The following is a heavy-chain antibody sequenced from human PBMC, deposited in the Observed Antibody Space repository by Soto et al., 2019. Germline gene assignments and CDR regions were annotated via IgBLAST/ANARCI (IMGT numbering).Heavy chain of an antibody. V-gene: IGHV2-5*02. D-gene: IGHD2-15*01. CDR2: IYWDDDK. CDR3: AHLLGYCSGGSCYRVYFDY. CDR1: GFSLSTSGVG. J-gene: IGHJ4*02. Sequence: SGPTLVNPTQTLTLTCTFSGFSLSTSGVGVGWIRQPPGKALEWLALIYWDDDKRYSPSLKSRLTITKDTSKNQVVLTMTNMDPVDTATYYCAHLLGYCSGGSCYRVYFDYWGQGTLVTVSS.